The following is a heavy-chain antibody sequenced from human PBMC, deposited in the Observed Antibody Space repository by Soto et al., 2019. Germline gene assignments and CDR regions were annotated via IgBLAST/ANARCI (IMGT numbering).Heavy chain of an antibody. CDR3: ARGLGDYDSSGYSTQFAIDY. J-gene: IGHJ4*02. Sequence: SVKVSCKASGYTFSGFYMHWVRQAPGQGLEWMGGIIPIFGTASYAQKFQGRVTITADKSTSTAYMELRSLRAEEKAVYYCARGLGDYDSSGYSTQFAIDYWGQGTLVTVSS. V-gene: IGHV1-69*06. CDR1: GYTFSGFY. CDR2: IIPIFGTA. D-gene: IGHD3-22*01.